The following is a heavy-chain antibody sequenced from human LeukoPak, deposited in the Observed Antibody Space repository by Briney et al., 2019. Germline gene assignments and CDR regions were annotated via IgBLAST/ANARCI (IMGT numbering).Heavy chain of an antibody. CDR2: ISYDGSNK. J-gene: IGHJ4*02. V-gene: IGHV3-30-3*01. CDR3: ARDLGPYQNFGELFY. Sequence: GRSLRLSCAASGFTFSSYAMHWVRQAPGKGLEWVAVISYDGSNKHYADSVKGRFTISRDNSKNTLYLQMNSLRAEDTAVYYCARDLGPYQNFGELFYWGQGTLVTVSS. D-gene: IGHD3-10*01. CDR1: GFTFSSYA.